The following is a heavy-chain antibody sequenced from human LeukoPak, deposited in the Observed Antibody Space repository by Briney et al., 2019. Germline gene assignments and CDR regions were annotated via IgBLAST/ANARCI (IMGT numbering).Heavy chain of an antibody. Sequence: GGSLRLSCAASGFTFSSYEMDWVRQAPGKGLEWVSYTSSSGSTIYYADSVKGRFTISRDNAKNSLYLQMNSLRAEDTAVYYCARGGGLFYDILTGYYGTYYFDYWGQGTLVTVSS. CDR2: TSSSGSTI. V-gene: IGHV3-48*03. CDR3: ARGGGLFYDILTGYYGTYYFDY. J-gene: IGHJ4*02. D-gene: IGHD3-9*01. CDR1: GFTFSSYE.